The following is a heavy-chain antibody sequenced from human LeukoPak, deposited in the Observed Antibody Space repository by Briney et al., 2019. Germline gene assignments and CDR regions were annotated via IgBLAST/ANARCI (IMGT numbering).Heavy chain of an antibody. Sequence: SVKVTCKIFGGALNNHGLCWVRQAPGQGLVWIGRISPISGALDYARKLKGGVTITTEDSTNTAYMELSGLTSTDTAVYYCARRVEVQKMLVPPCRQGPLVRVP. J-gene: IGHJ5*02. CDR2: ISPISGAL. D-gene: IGHD2-21*01. CDR3: ARRVEVQKMLVPP. V-gene: IGHV1-69*05. CDR1: GGALNNHG.